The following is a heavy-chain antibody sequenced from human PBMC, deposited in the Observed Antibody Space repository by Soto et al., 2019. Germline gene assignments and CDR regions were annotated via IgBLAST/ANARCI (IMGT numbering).Heavy chain of an antibody. V-gene: IGHV4-59*01. D-gene: IGHD2-15*01. J-gene: IGHJ4*02. CDR3: AGSSCSGGSCYPSAFDY. CDR2: IYYSGST. CDR1: GASISRYY. Sequence: PSETLSLTCSVSGASISRYYWSWIRQPPGKGLEWIGYIYYSGSTNYNPSLKSRVTISVDASRNQFSLKLSSVTAADTAVYYCAGSSCSGGSCYPSAFDYWGQGSLVTVSS.